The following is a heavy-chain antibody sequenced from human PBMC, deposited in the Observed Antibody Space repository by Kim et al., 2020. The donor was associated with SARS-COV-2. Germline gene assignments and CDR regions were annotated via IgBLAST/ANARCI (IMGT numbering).Heavy chain of an antibody. J-gene: IGHJ4*01. V-gene: IGHV3-23*05. CDR1: GFSFRSNS. Sequence: GGSLRLSCEVSGFSFRSNSMNWVRQAPGKGLEWVSEITYIGNTRYGDSVKGRFTVSSDSSKNTVYLQMNNLSAEDTAVYYCARAGYRSGTYDTSSFDYWG. CDR3: ARAGYRSGTYDTSSFDY. CDR2: ITYIGNT. D-gene: IGHD3-10*01.